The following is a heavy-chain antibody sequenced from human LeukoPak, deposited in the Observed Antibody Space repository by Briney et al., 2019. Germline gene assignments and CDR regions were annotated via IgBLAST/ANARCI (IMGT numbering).Heavy chain of an antibody. D-gene: IGHD2-2*01. V-gene: IGHV4-34*01. Sequence: SETLSLTCAVYGGSFSGYYWTWIRQPPGKGLEWIGEINHSGGTNYNPSLKSRVTISVDTSKNQFSPKLSSVTAADTAVYYCASRGYCSSTSCPPPGYWGQGTLVTVSS. CDR3: ASRGYCSSTSCPPPGY. J-gene: IGHJ4*02. CDR1: GGSFSGYY. CDR2: INHSGGT.